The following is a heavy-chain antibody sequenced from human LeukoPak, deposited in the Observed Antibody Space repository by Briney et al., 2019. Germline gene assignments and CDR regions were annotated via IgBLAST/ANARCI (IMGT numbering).Heavy chain of an antibody. D-gene: IGHD6-6*01. CDR1: VFTLSIYA. J-gene: IGHJ4*02. V-gene: IGHV3-23*01. Sequence: PGGSLRLSCAASVFTLSIYAVSWVRQAPGEGLECVSPITDSGGDTYHADSVKGRLTISRDNTKNTLYLQMSSLRVEDTAVYYCAKGSSSSRPYYFDFWGQGALVTVSS. CDR2: ITDSGGDT. CDR3: AKGSSSSRPYYFDF.